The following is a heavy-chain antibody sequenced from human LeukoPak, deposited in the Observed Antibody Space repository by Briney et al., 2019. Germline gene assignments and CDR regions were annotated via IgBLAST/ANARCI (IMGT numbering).Heavy chain of an antibody. J-gene: IGHJ4*02. V-gene: IGHV4-59*01. CDR1: GGSISSYY. CDR2: IYYSGST. Sequence: SDTLSLTCTVSGGSISSYYWRWIRQPRGKGLEWIGYIYYSGSTNYNPSLKSRVTISVDTSKNQFSLKLSSVTAADTAVYYCARDGSGRYLYYFDYWGQGTLVTVSS. CDR3: ARDGSGRYLYYFDY. D-gene: IGHD3-10*01.